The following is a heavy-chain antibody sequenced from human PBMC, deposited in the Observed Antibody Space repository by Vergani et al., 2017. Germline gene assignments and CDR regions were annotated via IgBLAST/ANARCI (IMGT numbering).Heavy chain of an antibody. CDR2: IIPILGIA. J-gene: IGHJ6*03. CDR1: GGTFSSYT. CDR3: ARGGYSSSPYYYYYYMDV. D-gene: IGHD6-6*01. V-gene: IGHV1-69*02. Sequence: QVQLVQSGAEVKKPGSSVKVSCKASGGTFSSYTISWVRQAPGQGLEWMGRIIPILGIANYAQKFQGRVTITADKSTSTAYMELSSLRSEDTAVYYCARGGYSSSPYYYYYYMDVWGKGP.